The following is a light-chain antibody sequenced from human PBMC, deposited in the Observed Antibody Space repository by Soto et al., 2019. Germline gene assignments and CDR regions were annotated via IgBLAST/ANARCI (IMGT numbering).Light chain of an antibody. CDR3: QQYNSYSLT. CDR2: AAS. V-gene: IGKV1-17*03. J-gene: IGKJ4*01. CDR1: QGIDNY. Sequence: DIQMTHSPSAMSASLVDIVTITCRASQGIDNYLAWFQQKPGKVPQRLIYAASTLQSGVPSRFSGSGSGTEFTLTISSLQPDDFATYYCQQYNSYSLTFGGGTKVDIK.